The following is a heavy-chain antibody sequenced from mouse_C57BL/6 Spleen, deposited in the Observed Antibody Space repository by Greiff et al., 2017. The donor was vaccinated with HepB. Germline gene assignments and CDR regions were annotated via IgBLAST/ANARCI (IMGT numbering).Heavy chain of an antibody. V-gene: IGHV8-12*01. J-gene: IGHJ4*01. Sequence: QVTLKESGPGILQSSQTLSLTCSFSGFSLSTSGMGVSWIRQPSGKGLEWLAHIYWDDDKRYNPSLKSRLTISKDTSRNQVFLKITSVDTADTATYYCARRGYYDGYYEGAMDYWGQGTSVTVSS. CDR1: GFSLSTSGMG. D-gene: IGHD2-3*01. CDR2: IYWDDDK. CDR3: ARRGYYDGYYEGAMDY.